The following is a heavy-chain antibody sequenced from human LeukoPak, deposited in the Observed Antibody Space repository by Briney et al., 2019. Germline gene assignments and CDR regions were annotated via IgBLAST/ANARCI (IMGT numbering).Heavy chain of an antibody. CDR2: IYYSGST. CDR3: ARVRLIVGLGGLTNAFDI. Sequence: SETLSLTCTVSGGSISIYYWSWIRQPPGKGLEWIGYIYYSGSTNYNPSLKSRVTISVDTSKNQFSLKLSSVTAADTAVYYCARVRLIVGLGGLTNAFDIWGQGTMVTVSS. J-gene: IGHJ3*02. V-gene: IGHV4-59*01. D-gene: IGHD3-22*01. CDR1: GGSISIYY.